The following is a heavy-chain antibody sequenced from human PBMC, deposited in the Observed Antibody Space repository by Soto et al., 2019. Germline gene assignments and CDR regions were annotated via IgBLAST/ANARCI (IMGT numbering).Heavy chain of an antibody. CDR3: ARGGDYDFWSGPDWFDP. D-gene: IGHD3-3*01. J-gene: IGHJ5*02. V-gene: IGHV1-46*01. CDR1: GFSFSDYF. Sequence: ASVKVSFKASGFSFSDYFMHWVRQAPGQGLEWMGIINPSGDSRNYAQKFQGRVTITRDTSTSTVYMDLSSLRYEDTAVYYCARGGDYDFWSGPDWFDPWGQGTLVTVSS. CDR2: INPSGDSR.